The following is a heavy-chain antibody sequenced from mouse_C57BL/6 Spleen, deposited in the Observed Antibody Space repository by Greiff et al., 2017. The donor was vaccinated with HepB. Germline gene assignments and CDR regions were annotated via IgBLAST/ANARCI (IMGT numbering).Heavy chain of an antibody. CDR1: GYTFTSYD. D-gene: IGHD2-4*01. Sequence: VQLQQSGPELVKPGASVKLSCKASGYTFTSYDINWVKQRPGQGLEWIGWIYPRDGSTKYNEKFKGKATLTVDTSSSTAYMELHSLTSEDSAVYFCASKEDYDDGYAMDYWGQGTSVTVSS. CDR3: ASKEDYDDGYAMDY. V-gene: IGHV1-85*01. CDR2: IYPRDGST. J-gene: IGHJ4*01.